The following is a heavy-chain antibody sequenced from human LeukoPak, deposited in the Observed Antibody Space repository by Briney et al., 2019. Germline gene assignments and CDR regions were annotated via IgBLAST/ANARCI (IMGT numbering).Heavy chain of an antibody. D-gene: IGHD3-3*01. CDR1: GLTFSSYW. Sequence: PGGSLRLSCAAPGLTFSSYWMSWVRQAPGKGREGVAKIKQDGSEKYYVGSVKGRFTISRDNAKNSLYLQMNSLRAEDTAVYYCARWNSGGLDFWSGDDAFDIWGQGTMVTVSS. V-gene: IGHV3-7*01. CDR3: ARWNSGGLDFWSGDDAFDI. J-gene: IGHJ3*02. CDR2: IKQDGSEK.